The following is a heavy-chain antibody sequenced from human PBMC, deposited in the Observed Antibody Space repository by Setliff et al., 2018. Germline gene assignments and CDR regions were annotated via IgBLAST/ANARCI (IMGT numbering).Heavy chain of an antibody. CDR1: GYTFTSYD. CDR2: MNPNSGNT. J-gene: IGHJ4*02. D-gene: IGHD1-26*01. Sequence: ASVKVSCKASGYTFTSYDINWVRQATGQGLEWMGWMNPNSGNTGYAQKFQGRVTISVDTSKNQFSLKLSSVTAADTAVYYCATGYSGSPGSYYFDYWGQGTLVTVSS. CDR3: ATGYSGSPGSYYFDY. V-gene: IGHV1-8*01.